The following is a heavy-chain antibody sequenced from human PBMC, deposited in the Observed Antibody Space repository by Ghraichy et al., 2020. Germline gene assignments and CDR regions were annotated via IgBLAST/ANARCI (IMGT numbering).Heavy chain of an antibody. CDR1: GFTFSSYW. V-gene: IGHV3-7*01. CDR3: ARDSKWYRM. J-gene: IGHJ4*02. D-gene: IGHD2-15*01. Sequence: GESQNISCAASGFTFSSYWMSWVRQAPGKGLEWVANIKQDGSEKYYVDSVKGRFTISRDNAKNSLYLQMNSLRAEDTAVYYCARDSKWYRMWGQGTLVTVSS. CDR2: IKQDGSEK.